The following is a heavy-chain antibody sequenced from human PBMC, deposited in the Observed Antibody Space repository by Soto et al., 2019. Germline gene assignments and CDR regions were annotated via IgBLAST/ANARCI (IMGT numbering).Heavy chain of an antibody. CDR2: MNPYTGKT. Sequence: ASVKVSCKASGYTFTRYDMNWVRQASGQGLEWMGWMNPYTGKTGYAQKFRGRVTMTGNTSLGTAYMELSSLRSDDTAVYFCTRRKERSGPNYFDLWGQGTRLTVYS. J-gene: IGHJ4*02. CDR3: TRRKERSGPNYFDL. V-gene: IGHV1-8*01. CDR1: GYTFTRYD.